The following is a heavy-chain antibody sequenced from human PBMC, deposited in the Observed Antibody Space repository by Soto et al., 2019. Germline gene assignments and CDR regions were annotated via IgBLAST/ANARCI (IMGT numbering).Heavy chain of an antibody. CDR3: ARGIKYGDYSRWVGP. J-gene: IGHJ5*02. CDR1: GYIFTNYD. V-gene: IGHV1-8*01. Sequence: QVQLVQSGAEVKKPGASVKVSCKASGYIFTNYDINWVRQATGQGLEYLGWINPTSGNTGYVQKFQGRVTMTRNTSINTAYMERNSLSSEDTAVYYCARGIKYGDYSRWVGPWGQGTLVTVSS. CDR2: INPTSGNT. D-gene: IGHD4-17*01.